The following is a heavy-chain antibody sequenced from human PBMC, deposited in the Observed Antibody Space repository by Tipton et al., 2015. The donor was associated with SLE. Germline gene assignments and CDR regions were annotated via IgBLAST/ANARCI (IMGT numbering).Heavy chain of an antibody. V-gene: IGHV3-30*04. J-gene: IGHJ4*02. CDR3: AKGFGSSYGIDY. Sequence: SLRLSCAASGFTFSSYAMHWVRQAPGKGLEWVAVISYDGSNKYYADSVKGRFTISRDNSKNTLYLQMNSLRAEDTAVYYCAKGFGSSYGIDYWGQGTLVTVSS. CDR2: ISYDGSNK. D-gene: IGHD6-6*01. CDR1: GFTFSSYA.